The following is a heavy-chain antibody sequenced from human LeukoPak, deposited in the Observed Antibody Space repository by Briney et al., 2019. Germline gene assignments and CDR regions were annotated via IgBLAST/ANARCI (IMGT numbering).Heavy chain of an antibody. CDR2: ISGSGGSA. Sequence: PGGSPRLSCAASGFTFSSYAMSWVRQAPGKGLEWVSTISGSGGSAYYTDSVRGRFTISRDNSKNTLYLQMNSLRAEDTAVYYCAKRQAGFMEVVVPAIDYWGQGTLVTVSS. D-gene: IGHD2-15*01. CDR3: AKRQAGFMEVVVPAIDY. CDR1: GFTFSSYA. J-gene: IGHJ4*02. V-gene: IGHV3-23*01.